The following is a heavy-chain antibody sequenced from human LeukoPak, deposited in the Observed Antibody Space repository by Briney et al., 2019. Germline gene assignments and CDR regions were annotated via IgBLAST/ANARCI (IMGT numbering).Heavy chain of an antibody. J-gene: IGHJ6*02. CDR1: GFTFSSYS. Sequence: GGSLRLSCAASGFTFSSYSMNWVRQAPGKGLEWVSYISSSSSTIYYADSVKGRFTISRDNSKNTLYQQMNSLRAEDTAVYYCANAGRDSSSTISCGMDVWGQGTTVTVSS. CDR3: ANAGRDSSSTISCGMDV. V-gene: IGHV3-48*01. CDR2: ISSSSSTI. D-gene: IGHD6-13*01.